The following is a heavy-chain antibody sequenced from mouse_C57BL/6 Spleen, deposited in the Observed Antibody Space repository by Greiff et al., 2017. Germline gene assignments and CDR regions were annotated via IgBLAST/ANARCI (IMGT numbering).Heavy chain of an antibody. D-gene: IGHD1-1*01. J-gene: IGHJ2*01. V-gene: IGHV1-31*01. CDR3: ARRGPITTVVATTDY. Sequence: EVKLQESGPELVKPGASVKISCKASGYSFTGYYMHWVKQSHGNILDWIGYIYPYNGVSSYNQKFKGKATLTVDKSSSTAYMELRSLTSEDSAVYYCARRGPITTVVATTDYWGQGTTLTGSS. CDR2: IYPYNGVS. CDR1: GYSFTGYY.